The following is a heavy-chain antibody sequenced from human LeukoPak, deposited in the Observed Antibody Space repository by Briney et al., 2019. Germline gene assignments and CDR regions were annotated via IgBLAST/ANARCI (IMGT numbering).Heavy chain of an antibody. Sequence: ASVKVPCKASGYTFTGYYEHWVRQAPGQGLEWMGWINPNSGDTNFAQKFQGRVTMTRDTSISTAYMELSRLRSDDTAVYYCARGYNGYDSDDWGQGTLVTVSS. J-gene: IGHJ4*02. CDR1: GYTFTGYY. CDR3: ARGYNGYDSDD. CDR2: INPNSGDT. D-gene: IGHD5-12*01. V-gene: IGHV1-2*02.